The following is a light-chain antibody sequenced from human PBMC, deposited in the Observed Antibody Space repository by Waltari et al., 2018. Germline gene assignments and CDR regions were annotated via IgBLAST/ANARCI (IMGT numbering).Light chain of an antibody. Sequence: EIVMTQSPATLSVSPGERVTLSCRASQSISSNLIWYQQRRGQAPRLLIYGASIRANGIPGRFSGSGSGTEVTLTISSLQSEDYAVYVCQQYSDWPMFGQGTEVEIK. CDR1: QSISSN. J-gene: IGKJ1*01. CDR2: GAS. V-gene: IGKV3-15*01. CDR3: QQYSDWPM.